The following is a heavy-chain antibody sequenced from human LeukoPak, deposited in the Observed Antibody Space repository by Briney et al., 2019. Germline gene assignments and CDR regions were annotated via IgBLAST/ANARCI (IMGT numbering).Heavy chain of an antibody. Sequence: GRSLRLSCAASGFTFSSYAMHWVRQAPGKGLEWVSGISGTGGDIYYADSVKGRFTISRDNSKNTLYQQMNCLRADDTAVYYCARRLGGNSGHFDYWGQGILVTVSS. CDR3: ARRLGGNSGHFDY. D-gene: IGHD2-21*02. V-gene: IGHV3-23*01. J-gene: IGHJ4*02. CDR2: ISGTGGDI. CDR1: GFTFSSYA.